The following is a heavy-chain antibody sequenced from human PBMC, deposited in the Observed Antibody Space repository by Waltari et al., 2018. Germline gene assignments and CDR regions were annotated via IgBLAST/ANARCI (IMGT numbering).Heavy chain of an antibody. V-gene: IGHV4-4*07. Sequence: QVQLQESGPGLVKPSETLSLTCTVSGGSISSYYWSWIRQPAGKGLEWIGRIYTSGSPNYNPSLKSRVTMSVDTSKNQFSLKLSSVTAADTAVYYYARVSRLPRNYYYYYYMDVWGKGTTVTISS. CDR3: ARVSRLPRNYYYYYYMDV. CDR2: IYTSGSP. CDR1: GGSISSYY. J-gene: IGHJ6*03.